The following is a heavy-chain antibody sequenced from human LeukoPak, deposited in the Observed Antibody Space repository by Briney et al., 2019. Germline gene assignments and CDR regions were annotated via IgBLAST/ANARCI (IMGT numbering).Heavy chain of an antibody. J-gene: IGHJ4*02. CDR3: ARYDSNGVDY. Sequence: GGSLRLFCAASGFTFSYYWMVWVRQAPGKGLVSVSRISSDGTSTTYADSVKGRFTVSRDNAKNTLYLQMNSLRADDTAVYYCARYDSNGVDYWGQGTLVTVSS. CDR2: ISSDGTST. V-gene: IGHV3-74*01. CDR1: GFTFSYYW. D-gene: IGHD6-19*01.